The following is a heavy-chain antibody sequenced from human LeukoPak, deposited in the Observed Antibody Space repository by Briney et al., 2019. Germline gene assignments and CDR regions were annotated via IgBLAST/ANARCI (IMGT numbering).Heavy chain of an antibody. D-gene: IGHD3-10*01. CDR1: GYTFTSYG. CDR3: ASSGSGSYYRPLGY. V-gene: IGHV1-18*01. Sequence: GASVKVSCKASGYTFTSYGISWVRQAPGQGLEWMGWISAYNGNTNYAQKLQGRVTMTTDTSTSTAYMELRSLRSDDTAVYYCASSGSGSYYRPLGYWGQGTLVTVSS. CDR2: ISAYNGNT. J-gene: IGHJ4*02.